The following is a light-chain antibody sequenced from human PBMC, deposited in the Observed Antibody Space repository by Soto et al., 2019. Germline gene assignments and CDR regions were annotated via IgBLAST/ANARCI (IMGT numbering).Light chain of an antibody. CDR1: SSDVGGYNY. V-gene: IGLV2-14*01. CDR3: SSYTSSSTLVYV. Sequence: QSALTQPASVSGSPEQSITISCTGTSSDVGGYNYVSWYQQHPGKAPKLMIYDVSNRPSGVSNRFSGSKSGNTASLTISGLQAEDEADYYCSSYTSSSTLVYVFGTGTKVTVL. CDR2: DVS. J-gene: IGLJ1*01.